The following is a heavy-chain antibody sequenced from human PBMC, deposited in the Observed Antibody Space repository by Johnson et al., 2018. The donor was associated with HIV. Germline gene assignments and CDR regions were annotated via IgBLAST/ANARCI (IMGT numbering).Heavy chain of an antibody. J-gene: IGHJ3*02. Sequence: QVQLVESGGGVVQPGGSLRLSCAASGFTFSTYAMHWVRQAPGKGLEWVAVISYDGSNKYYADSVKGRFTISRDTSKNTLYLQMNSLRAEDTAVYYCAGDIIAARPNAFDIWGQGTMVTVSS. CDR2: ISYDGSNK. CDR1: GFTFSTYA. CDR3: AGDIIAARPNAFDI. V-gene: IGHV3-30*14. D-gene: IGHD6-6*01.